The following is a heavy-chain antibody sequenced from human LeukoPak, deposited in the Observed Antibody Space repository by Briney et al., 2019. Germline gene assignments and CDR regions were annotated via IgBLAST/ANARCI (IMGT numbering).Heavy chain of an antibody. CDR2: IFYTGSA. J-gene: IGHJ3*02. D-gene: IGHD4-23*01. CDR3: ARGSLTVAPAFDI. CDR1: GGSISGYY. Sequence: SETLSPTCTVSGGSISGYYWSWIRQPPEKGLEWIGYIFYTGSANYNPSLKSRGTISVDTSKNQFSLKLNSVTAADTAIYYCARGSLTVAPAFDIWGQRTMFTVSS. V-gene: IGHV4-59*12.